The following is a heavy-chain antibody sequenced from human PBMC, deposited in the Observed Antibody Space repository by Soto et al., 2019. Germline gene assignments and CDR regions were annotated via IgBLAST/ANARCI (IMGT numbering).Heavy chain of an antibody. Sequence: GGSLRLSCAASGFTFSSYSMNWVRQAPGKGLEWVSSISSSSSYIYYADSVKGRFTISRDNAKNSLYLQMNSLIAEDTAVYYCARDPEVVVVPAAVYYYYYYMDVWGKGTTVTVSS. V-gene: IGHV3-21*01. D-gene: IGHD2-2*01. J-gene: IGHJ6*03. CDR2: ISSSSSYI. CDR1: GFTFSSYS. CDR3: ARDPEVVVVPAAVYYYYYYMDV.